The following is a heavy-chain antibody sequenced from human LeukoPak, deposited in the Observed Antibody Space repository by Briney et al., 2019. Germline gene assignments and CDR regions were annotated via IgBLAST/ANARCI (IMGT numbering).Heavy chain of an antibody. CDR2: IYYSGST. D-gene: IGHD1-26*01. V-gene: IGHV4-61*01. CDR1: GGSISSGSYD. CDR3: ARDIGGSTGSGIDY. Sequence: TSETLSLTCTVSGGSISSGSYDWSWIRQPPGKGLEWIGYIYYSGSTNYNPSLKSRVTISVDTSKNQFSLKLSSVTAADTAVYYCARDIGGSTGSGIDYWGQGTLVTVSS. J-gene: IGHJ4*02.